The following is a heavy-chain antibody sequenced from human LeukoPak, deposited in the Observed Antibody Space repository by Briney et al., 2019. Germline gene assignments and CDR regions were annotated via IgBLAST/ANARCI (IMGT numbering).Heavy chain of an antibody. CDR3: ARDRLGDYDHSGYYDK. V-gene: IGHV3-11*01. CDR1: GFTFSDYY. Sequence: AGSLRLSCAASGFTFSDYYMSWIRQAPGQGMGWVSYICDSGRTIYYADPVKGRFTISRDNAKNSVYLQMNNLRAEDTAVYYCARDRLGDYDHSGYYDKWGQGTLVTVSS. J-gene: IGHJ4*02. CDR2: ICDSGRTI. D-gene: IGHD3-22*01.